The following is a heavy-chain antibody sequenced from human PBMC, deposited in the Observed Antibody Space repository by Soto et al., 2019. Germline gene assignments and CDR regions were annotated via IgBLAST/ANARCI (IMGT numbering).Heavy chain of an antibody. J-gene: IGHJ4*02. CDR3: ARHVNLPLAGTGFDS. CDR1: GGSISGYY. Sequence: TSETLSLTCTVSGGSISGYYWSLLRQPPGKGLEWIGYIYNIGSTNYNPSLRSRVTMSIDTSQEQFSLKLSSVTATDTAVYYCARHVNLPLAGTGFDSWGQGAQVTVSS. D-gene: IGHD6-19*01. V-gene: IGHV4-59*08. CDR2: IYNIGST.